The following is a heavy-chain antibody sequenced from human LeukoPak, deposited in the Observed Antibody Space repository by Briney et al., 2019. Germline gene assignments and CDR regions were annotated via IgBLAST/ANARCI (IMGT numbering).Heavy chain of an antibody. Sequence: GGSLRLSCSASGFTFSSYAMHWVRQAPGKGLEYVSAISSNGGSTYYADSVKGRFTISRDNSKNTLYLQMSSLRAEDTAVYYCVKGDRPADLWVIPEAFDIWGQGTIVTVSS. CDR1: GFTFSSYA. CDR2: ISSNGGST. CDR3: VKGDRPADLWVIPEAFDI. J-gene: IGHJ3*02. D-gene: IGHD3-3*01. V-gene: IGHV3-64D*06.